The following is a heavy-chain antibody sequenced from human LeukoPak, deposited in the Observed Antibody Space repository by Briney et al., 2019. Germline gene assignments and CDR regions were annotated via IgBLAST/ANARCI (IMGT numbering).Heavy chain of an antibody. Sequence: SGTLSLTCSVSGYSISSGYYWGWIRQPPGKGLEWIGSIYHSGSTYYNPSPKSRVTISVDTSKNQFSLKLSSVTAADTAVYYCARDSAKLGYFDYWGQGTLVTVSS. V-gene: IGHV4-38-2*02. D-gene: IGHD3-16*01. CDR1: GYSISSGYY. CDR3: ARDSAKLGYFDY. CDR2: IYHSGST. J-gene: IGHJ4*02.